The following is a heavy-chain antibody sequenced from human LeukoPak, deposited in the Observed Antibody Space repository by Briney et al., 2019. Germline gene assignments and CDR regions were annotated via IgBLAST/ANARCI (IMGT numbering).Heavy chain of an antibody. CDR3: ARSGYSSGGDY. CDR1: GGSFSGYY. V-gene: IGHV4-34*01. Sequence: SETLSLTCAVYGGSFSGYYWSWIRQPPGKGLEWIGEINHSGSTNYNPSLKSRVTISVDTSKNQFSLKLSSVTAADTAVYYCARSGYSSGGDYWGQGTLVTVSS. J-gene: IGHJ4*02. CDR2: INHSGST. D-gene: IGHD6-19*01.